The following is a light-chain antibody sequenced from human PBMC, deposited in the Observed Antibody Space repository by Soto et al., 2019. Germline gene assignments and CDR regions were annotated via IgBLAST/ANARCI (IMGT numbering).Light chain of an antibody. Sequence: DIQLTQSPSFLSASVGDRVTITCRASQGIRSYLAWYQQKPGKAPKLMIYAASTLQSGVPSRFSGSGSGTEFTLTISSLQPEDFATYYCQQYYSYPLTFGGGTKVDIK. CDR1: QGIRSY. V-gene: IGKV1-9*01. CDR2: AAS. J-gene: IGKJ4*01. CDR3: QQYYSYPLT.